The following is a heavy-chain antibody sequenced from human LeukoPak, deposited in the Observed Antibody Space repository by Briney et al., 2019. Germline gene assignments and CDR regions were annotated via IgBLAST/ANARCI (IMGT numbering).Heavy chain of an antibody. D-gene: IGHD3-22*01. J-gene: IGHJ3*02. V-gene: IGHV4-4*02. CDR3: ARGYYDSSGGDAFDI. Sequence: SETLSLTCAVSGGSISSSNWWSWVRQPPGKGLEWIGEIYYSGSTYYNPSLKSRVTISVDTSKNQFSLKLSSVTAADTAVYYCARGYYDSSGGDAFDIWGQGTMVTVSS. CDR1: GGSISSSNW. CDR2: IYYSGST.